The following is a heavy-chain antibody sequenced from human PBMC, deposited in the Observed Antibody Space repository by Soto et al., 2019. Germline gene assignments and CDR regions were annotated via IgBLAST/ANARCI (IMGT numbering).Heavy chain of an antibody. V-gene: IGHV3-23*01. Sequence: GGSLRLSCAASGFTFSSYAMSWFRQAPGKGLEWVSSISDSGGHTFYADSVKGRFTISRDNSKDTLSLQMNSLRAEDTAVYYCAKVALRPDRSGNYPWNFDYWGQGALVTVSS. J-gene: IGHJ4*02. D-gene: IGHD3-22*01. CDR1: GFTFSSYA. CDR2: ISDSGGHT. CDR3: AKVALRPDRSGNYPWNFDY.